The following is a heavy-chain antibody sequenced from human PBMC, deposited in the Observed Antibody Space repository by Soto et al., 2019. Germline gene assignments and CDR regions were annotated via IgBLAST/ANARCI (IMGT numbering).Heavy chain of an antibody. J-gene: IGHJ6*02. Sequence: GGSLRLSCAASGFHLSGFVVHWVRPDPGKGLEWVAVITYDGSNKYYADSVKGRFTISRDNSKNTLYLQMNSLRAEDTAVYYCAKDLWMGIAAEMYGMDVWGQGTTVTVSS. CDR1: GFHLSGFV. CDR3: AKDLWMGIAAEMYGMDV. CDR2: ITYDGSNK. V-gene: IGHV3-30*18. D-gene: IGHD6-13*01.